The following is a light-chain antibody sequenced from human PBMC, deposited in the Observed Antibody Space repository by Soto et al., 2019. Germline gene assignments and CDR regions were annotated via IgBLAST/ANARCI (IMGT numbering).Light chain of an antibody. CDR3: CSYAGSGTYV. V-gene: IGLV2-23*01. CDR2: EGN. CDR1: NSDVGSYNF. J-gene: IGLJ1*01. Sequence: QSVLTQCASVSGSPGQSITNSCAGTNSDVGSYNFVSWLQQHAGKAPKLMIYEGNKRPSGVSNRFSGSKSGNTASLTISGLQTEDEADYYCCSYAGSGTYVFGTGTKVTVL.